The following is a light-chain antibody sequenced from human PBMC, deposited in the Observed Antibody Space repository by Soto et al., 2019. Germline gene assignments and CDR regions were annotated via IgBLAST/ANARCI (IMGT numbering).Light chain of an antibody. CDR3: STSHV. V-gene: IGLV2-14*01. CDR1: DISGYNY. CDR2: EVS. Sequence: QSALTQPASVSGSPGQSITISCTGSDISGYNYVSWYQQYPGKAPKLMIYEVSNRPSGVSHRFSGSKSGNTASLTISGLQAEDEADYYCSTSHVFATGTKRTVL. J-gene: IGLJ1*01.